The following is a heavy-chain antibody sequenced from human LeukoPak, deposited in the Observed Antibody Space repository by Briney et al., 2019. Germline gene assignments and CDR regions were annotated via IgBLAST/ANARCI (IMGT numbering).Heavy chain of an antibody. Sequence: GGSLRLSCAASGFTFSSYAMHWVRQAPGKGLEWVAVISYDGSNKYYADSVKGRFTISRDNSKNTLYLQMNSLRAEDTAVYYCARDGLNWNEEHYYYMDAWGKGTTVTVSS. CDR1: GFTFSSYA. J-gene: IGHJ6*03. CDR2: ISYDGSNK. V-gene: IGHV3-30*04. CDR3: ARDGLNWNEEHYYYMDA. D-gene: IGHD1-1*01.